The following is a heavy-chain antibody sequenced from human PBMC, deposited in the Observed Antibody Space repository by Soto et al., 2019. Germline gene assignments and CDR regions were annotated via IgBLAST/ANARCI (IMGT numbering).Heavy chain of an antibody. Sequence: PSETLSLTCTVSGGSISSYYWSWIRQPPGKGLEWIGYIYYSGSTNYNPSLKSRVTISVDTSKNQFSLKLSSVTAADTAVYYCARLIYGSGSYYRSDWFDPWGQGTLVTV. CDR3: ARLIYGSGSYYRSDWFDP. V-gene: IGHV4-59*01. J-gene: IGHJ5*02. CDR1: GGSISSYY. CDR2: IYYSGST. D-gene: IGHD3-10*01.